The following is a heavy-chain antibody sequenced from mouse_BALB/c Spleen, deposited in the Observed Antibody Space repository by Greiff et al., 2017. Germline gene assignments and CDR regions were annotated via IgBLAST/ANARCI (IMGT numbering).Heavy chain of an antibody. D-gene: IGHD2-4*01. CDR1: GYTFTDYY. V-gene: IGHV1-77*01. Sequence: QVQLQQSGAELARPGASVKLSCKASGYTFTDYYINWVKQRTGQGLEWIGEIYPGSGNTYYNEKFKGKATLTADKSSSTAYMQLSSLTSEDSAVYFCARSGITAPPYWGQGTLVTVSA. CDR3: ARSGITAPPY. CDR2: IYPGSGNT. J-gene: IGHJ3*01.